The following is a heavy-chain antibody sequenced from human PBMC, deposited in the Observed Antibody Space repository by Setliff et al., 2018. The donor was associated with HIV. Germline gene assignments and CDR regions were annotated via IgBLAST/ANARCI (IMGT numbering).Heavy chain of an antibody. CDR1: GDSITSYF. J-gene: IGHJ4*02. V-gene: IGHV4-59*01. CDR3: ARAGRALPLKSTVVNTRDPQYFAY. Sequence: SETLSLTCSVYGDSITSYFWSWIRQSPGRGLEWIGYVRYSGNTNYNPSLKSRVAISVDASNQFSLRLTSVTPADTAVYYCARAGRALPLKSTVVNTRDPQYFAYWGRGALVTVSS. D-gene: IGHD3-9*01. CDR2: VRYSGNT.